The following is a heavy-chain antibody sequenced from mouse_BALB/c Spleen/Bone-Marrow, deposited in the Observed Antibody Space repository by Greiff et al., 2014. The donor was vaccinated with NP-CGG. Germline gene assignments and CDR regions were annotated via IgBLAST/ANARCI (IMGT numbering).Heavy chain of an antibody. CDR3: ARGGYGNVYYAIDY. J-gene: IGHJ4*01. Sequence: EVQLVESGPELVKPGASVKMSCKASGYTFTSYVMHWVKQKPGQGLEWIGYINPYNDGTKYNEKFKGKATLTSDKSSSTAYMELSRLTAEDDAVYYCARGGYGNVYYAIDYWGQGTSVTVSS. D-gene: IGHD2-10*02. CDR1: GYTFTSYV. V-gene: IGHV1-14*01. CDR2: INPYNDGT.